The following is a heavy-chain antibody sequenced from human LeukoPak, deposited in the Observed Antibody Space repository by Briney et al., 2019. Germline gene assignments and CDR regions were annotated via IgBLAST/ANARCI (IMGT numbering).Heavy chain of an antibody. D-gene: IGHD2-15*01. CDR2: ISGSSSTI. CDR1: GFTFSTYS. V-gene: IGHV3-48*04. CDR3: ARHLMTVGVDY. J-gene: IGHJ4*02. Sequence: PGGSLRLSCAASGFTFSTYSMNWVRQAPGKGLEWVSYISGSSSTIYYADSVKGRFTLSRDNSKNTLNLQMNSLRAEDTAVYYCARHLMTVGVDYWGQGTLVTVSS.